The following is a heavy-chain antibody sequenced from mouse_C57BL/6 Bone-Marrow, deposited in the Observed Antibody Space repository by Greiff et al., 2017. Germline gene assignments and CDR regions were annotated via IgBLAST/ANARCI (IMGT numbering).Heavy chain of an antibody. D-gene: IGHD2-4*01. Sequence: EVKLQQSGPELVKPGASVKISCKASGYSFTDYNMNWVKQSNGRSLEWIGVIKPNYGTTSYNQKFKGKATLPVDQSTSTAYLQLKSMTSEDYAVYYFARSDDYDCAMDNWGQGTAGTVSS. CDR1: GYSFTDYN. CDR2: IKPNYGTT. J-gene: IGHJ4*01. V-gene: IGHV1-39*01. CDR3: ARSDDYDCAMDN.